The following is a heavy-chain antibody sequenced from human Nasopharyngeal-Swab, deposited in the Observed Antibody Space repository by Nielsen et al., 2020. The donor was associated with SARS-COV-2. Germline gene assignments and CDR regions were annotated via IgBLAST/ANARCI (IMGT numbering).Heavy chain of an antibody. Sequence: GGSLRLSCAASGFTFSSHGMHWVRQAPGKGLEWVAVIWYDGSNKYYADSVKGRFTISRDNSKNTLYLQMNSLRTEDTAVYYCAKVGEWSDTVYFDYWGQGTLVTVSS. CDR3: AKVGEWSDTVYFDY. CDR1: GFTFSSHG. D-gene: IGHD3-10*01. V-gene: IGHV3-30*02. CDR2: IWYDGSNK. J-gene: IGHJ4*02.